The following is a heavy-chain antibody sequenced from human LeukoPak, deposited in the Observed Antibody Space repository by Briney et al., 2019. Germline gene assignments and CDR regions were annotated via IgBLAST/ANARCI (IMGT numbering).Heavy chain of an antibody. V-gene: IGHV3-11*01. D-gene: IGHD2-2*01. CDR1: GFTFSDYY. Sequence: PGGSLRLSCAASGFTFSDYYMSWIRQAPGKGLEWVSYISSSGSTIYYADSVKGRFTISRDNAKNSLYLQMNSLRAEDTAVYYCAREGGWEYQLISPTKPPYFDYWGQGTLVTVSS. CDR2: ISSSGSTI. CDR3: AREGGWEYQLISPTKPPYFDY. J-gene: IGHJ4*02.